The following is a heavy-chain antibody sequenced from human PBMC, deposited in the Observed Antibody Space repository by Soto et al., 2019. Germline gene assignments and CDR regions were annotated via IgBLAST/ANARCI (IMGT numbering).Heavy chain of an antibody. J-gene: IGHJ6*02. CDR1: GFTFSSYG. V-gene: IGHV3-30*18. CDR3: AKVKGWASSSPAGDSYGMDV. D-gene: IGHD6-6*01. CDR2: ISYDGSNK. Sequence: PGGSLRLSCAASGFTFSSYGMHWVRQAPGKGLEWVAVISYDGSNKYYADSVKGRFTISRDNSKNTLYLQMNSLRAEDTAVYYCAKVKGWASSSPAGDSYGMDVWGQGTTVTVSS.